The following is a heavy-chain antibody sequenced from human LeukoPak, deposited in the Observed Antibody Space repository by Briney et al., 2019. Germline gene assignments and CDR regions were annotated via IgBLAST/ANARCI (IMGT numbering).Heavy chain of an antibody. CDR2: IYSGGTT. Sequence: GGSLRLSCAASGLTVSANYMSWVRQAPGKGMEWVSVIYSGGTTYSADSVKGRFTISRDNSKNALYLQMNSLRAEDTAVYYCARHDSWAGWFDPWGQGTLVTVSS. CDR1: GLTVSANY. CDR3: ARHDSWAGWFDP. V-gene: IGHV3-53*01. D-gene: IGHD3-22*01. J-gene: IGHJ5*02.